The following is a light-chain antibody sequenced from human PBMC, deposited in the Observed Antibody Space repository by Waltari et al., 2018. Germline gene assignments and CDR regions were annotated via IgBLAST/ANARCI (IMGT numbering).Light chain of an antibody. Sequence: DIQMTQSPSFVSASVGDRVTITCRAGQDIYSRLAWYQQKPGGAPQLLIYVASTLQSGVPSRFRGSGSGTEFTLTITSLQPDDFATYFCQQTDSFPLTFGGGTKVEIK. CDR1: QDIYSR. CDR3: QQTDSFPLT. J-gene: IGKJ4*01. V-gene: IGKV1-12*01. CDR2: VAS.